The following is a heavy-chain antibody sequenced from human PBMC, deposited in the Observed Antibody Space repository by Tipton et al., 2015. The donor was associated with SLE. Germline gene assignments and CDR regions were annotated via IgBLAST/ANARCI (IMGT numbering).Heavy chain of an antibody. CDR1: GFTFSNYW. Sequence: SLRLSCAASGFTFSNYWMHWVRQVPGKGLVWVSRIRGDGGVVRYADSVKGRFTISRDNTRNTLYLQMNDLRVDDTAIYYCASLFDYWGQGTLVTVSS. CDR3: ASLFDY. J-gene: IGHJ4*02. CDR2: IRGDGGVV. V-gene: IGHV3-74*01.